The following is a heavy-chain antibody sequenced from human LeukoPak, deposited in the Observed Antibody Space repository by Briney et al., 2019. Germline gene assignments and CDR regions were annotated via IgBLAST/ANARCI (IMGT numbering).Heavy chain of an antibody. V-gene: IGHV4-34*01. CDR3: ARGLGTLRY. CDR1: GGSFSRYY. D-gene: IGHD6-13*01. J-gene: IGHJ4*02. Sequence: PSQTLSLTCAVYGGSFSRYYWSGMRQPPGKGLEWIGEINQRGSTNYNPSLKSRVTISVDTSKNQFSLKLSSVTAADTAVYYCARGLGTLRYWGQGTLVTVSS. CDR2: INQRGST.